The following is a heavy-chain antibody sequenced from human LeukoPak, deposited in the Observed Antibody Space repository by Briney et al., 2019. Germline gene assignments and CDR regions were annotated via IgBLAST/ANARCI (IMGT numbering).Heavy chain of an antibody. Sequence: GGSLRLSCAASGFTFRDFAMYWVRQAPGKGLDWVAVISYDGINEYYADSVEGRFTISRDNSKNTLYLQINSLRPEDTAVYYCAREVSYGDSALQHWGQGTPVTVSS. CDR1: GFTFRDFA. V-gene: IGHV3-30-3*01. CDR2: ISYDGINE. D-gene: IGHD4-17*01. CDR3: AREVSYGDSALQH. J-gene: IGHJ1*01.